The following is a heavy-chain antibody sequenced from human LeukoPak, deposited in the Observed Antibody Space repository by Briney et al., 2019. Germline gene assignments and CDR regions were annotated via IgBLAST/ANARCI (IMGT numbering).Heavy chain of an antibody. V-gene: IGHV3-23*01. J-gene: IGHJ4*02. CDR1: GFTFSSYS. Sequence: GGSLRLSCTASGFTFSSYSMNWVRQAPGKGLEWVSTISDSGHRTYYSDSVKGRLTISRDNSKKTVYLQMNNLTADDTAVYYCANAYDTSGYHLENWGQGTLVTVSS. CDR3: ANAYDTSGYHLEN. CDR2: ISDSGHRT. D-gene: IGHD3-22*01.